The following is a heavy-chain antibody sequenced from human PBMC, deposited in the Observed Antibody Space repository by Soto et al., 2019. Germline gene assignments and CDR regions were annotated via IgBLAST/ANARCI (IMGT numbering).Heavy chain of an antibody. Sequence: GSLRLFCAASGFTFSSYAVHWVRQAPGKGLEWVAVISYDGSNKYYADSVKGRFTISRDNSKNTLYLQMNSLRAEDTAVYYCARDLAGYSYGFIKYNWFDPWGQGTLVTVSS. V-gene: IGHV3-30-3*01. D-gene: IGHD5-18*01. CDR2: ISYDGSNK. CDR3: ARDLAGYSYGFIKYNWFDP. J-gene: IGHJ5*02. CDR1: GFTFSSYA.